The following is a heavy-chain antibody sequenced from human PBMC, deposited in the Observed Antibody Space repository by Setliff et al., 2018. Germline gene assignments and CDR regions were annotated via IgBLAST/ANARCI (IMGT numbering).Heavy chain of an antibody. V-gene: IGHV4-4*07. J-gene: IGHJ6*02. CDR1: GGFIYDHY. CDR2: VYSDGET. D-gene: IGHD3-10*01. CDR3: ARGSTMIQGVRLYYHGLDV. Sequence: SETLSLTCTVSGGFIYDHYWTWIRQPAGKGLQWIGRVYSDGETDYSPSLKSRVTISVDKSNNQFSLNLKSMTAADTAVYYCARGSTMIQGVRLYYHGLDVWGQGTTVTVSS.